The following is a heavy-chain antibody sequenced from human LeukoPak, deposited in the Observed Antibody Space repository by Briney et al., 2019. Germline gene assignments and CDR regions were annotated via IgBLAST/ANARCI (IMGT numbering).Heavy chain of an antibody. V-gene: IGHV4-39*01. J-gene: IGHJ4*02. Sequence: SETLSLTCTVSGGSISSSSYYWGWIRQPPGKGLEWIGSIYYSGSTYYNPSLKRRVTISVDTSKNQFSLKLSSVTAADTAVYYCARLPGGGNFDYWGQGTLVTVSS. D-gene: IGHD2-15*01. CDR2: IYYSGST. CDR3: ARLPGGGNFDY. CDR1: GGSISSSSYY.